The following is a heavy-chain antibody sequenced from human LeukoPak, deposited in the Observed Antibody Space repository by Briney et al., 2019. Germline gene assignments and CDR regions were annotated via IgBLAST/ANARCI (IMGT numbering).Heavy chain of an antibody. CDR1: GFTFSSYW. CDR2: INSDGSST. J-gene: IGHJ4*02. Sequence: GSLRLSCAASGFTFSSYWMSWVRQAPGKGLVWVSRINSDGSSTSYADSVKGRFTISRDNAKNTLYLQMNSLRAEDTAVYYCAREGFLFYFDYWGQGTLVTVSS. CDR3: AREGFLFYFDY. V-gene: IGHV3-74*01.